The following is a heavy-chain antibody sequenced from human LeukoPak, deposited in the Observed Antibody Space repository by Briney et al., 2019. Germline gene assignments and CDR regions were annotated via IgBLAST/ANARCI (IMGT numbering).Heavy chain of an antibody. Sequence: GGSLRLSCAASGFTFSSYDMSWVRQAPGKGLEWVSTINSYGAYTYYADSVKGRFTLSRDNSQNTVYLQMNSLRAEDTAVYYCARGAYDWGQGTLVTVSS. D-gene: IGHD2-8*01. CDR2: INSYGAYT. V-gene: IGHV3-23*01. J-gene: IGHJ4*02. CDR3: ARGAYD. CDR1: GFTFSSYD.